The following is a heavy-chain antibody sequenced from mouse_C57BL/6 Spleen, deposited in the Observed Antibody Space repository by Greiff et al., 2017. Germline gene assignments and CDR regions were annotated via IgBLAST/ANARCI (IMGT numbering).Heavy chain of an antibody. CDR1: GFTFSSYA. V-gene: IGHV5-9-1*02. CDR2: ISSGGYYI. J-gene: IGHJ3*01. D-gene: IGHD1-1*01. Sequence: EVKLVESGEGLVKPGGSLQLSCAASGFTFSSYAMSWVRQTPEKRLEWVAYISSGGYYIYSADTVKGRFTISRDNARNTLDRQMSSLKSEDTAMYYGTRDYGSSYGFAYWCQGTLVTVSA. CDR3: TRDYGSSYGFAY.